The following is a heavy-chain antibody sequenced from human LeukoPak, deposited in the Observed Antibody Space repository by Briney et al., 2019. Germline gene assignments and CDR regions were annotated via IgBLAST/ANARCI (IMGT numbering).Heavy chain of an antibody. V-gene: IGHV3-7*01. D-gene: IGHD2-15*01. Sequence: GGSLRLSCAASGFSFSAYWMTWVRQAPGTGLEWVANINPAGSETYYVDPVKGRYSISRDNAKNLVYLQMNSLRAEDTAVYHCARFGYVAAVDVWGQGTPVTVSS. CDR1: GFSFSAYW. J-gene: IGHJ4*02. CDR3: ARFGYVAAVDV. CDR2: INPAGSET.